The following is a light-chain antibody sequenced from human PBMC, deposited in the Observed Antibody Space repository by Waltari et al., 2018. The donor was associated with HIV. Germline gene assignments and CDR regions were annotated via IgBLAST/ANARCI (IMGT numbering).Light chain of an antibody. Sequence: QSALTQPASVSGSPGQSITISCTGTSSDVGSYNAVSWYQQHPGQAPKLMIYEVTKRPSGVSNRFSGSKSGNTASLTISGLQAEDEADYYCCSYAGRSTHVFGTGTKVTVL. CDR3: CSYAGRSTHV. J-gene: IGLJ1*01. CDR1: SSDVGSYNA. V-gene: IGLV2-23*02. CDR2: EVT.